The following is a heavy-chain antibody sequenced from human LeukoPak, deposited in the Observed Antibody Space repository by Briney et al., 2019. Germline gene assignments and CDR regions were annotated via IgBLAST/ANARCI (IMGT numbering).Heavy chain of an antibody. J-gene: IGHJ3*02. V-gene: IGHV1-8*01. Sequence: GASVKVSCKASGYTFTSYDINWVRQATGQGLEWMGWMNPNSGNTGYAQKFQGRVTMTRNTSISTAYMELSSLRSEDTAVYYRASGGAMIDSDAFDIWGQGTMVTVSS. CDR1: GYTFTSYD. CDR3: ASGGAMIDSDAFDI. D-gene: IGHD3-22*01. CDR2: MNPNSGNT.